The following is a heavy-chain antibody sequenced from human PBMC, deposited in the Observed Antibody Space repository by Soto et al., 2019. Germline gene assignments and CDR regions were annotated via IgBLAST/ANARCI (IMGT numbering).Heavy chain of an antibody. J-gene: IGHJ4*02. CDR3: AKDRLRIDIVVVVAALKGGFDY. D-gene: IGHD2-15*01. CDR1: GFTFSSYA. V-gene: IGHV3-23*01. CDR2: ISGSGGST. Sequence: GGSLRLSCAASGFTFSSYAMSWVRQAPGKGLEWVSAISGSGGSTYYADSVKGRFTISRDNSKNTLYLQMNSLRAEDTAVYYCAKDRLRIDIVVVVAALKGGFDYWGQGTLVTVSS.